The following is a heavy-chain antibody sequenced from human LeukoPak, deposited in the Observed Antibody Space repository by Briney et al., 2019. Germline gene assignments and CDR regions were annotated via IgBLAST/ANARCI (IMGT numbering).Heavy chain of an antibody. CDR2: INQDGTEK. V-gene: IGHV3-7*01. CDR1: GFTFSDYW. J-gene: IGHJ4*03. Sequence: GGSLRLSCTTSGFTFSDYWMSWVRQAPGKGLEWVANINQDGTEKYYVDSVKGRFTISRDNAKNSLYLQMSSLRAEATAVYYCARNPPDYWGHGTLVTVSS. CDR3: ARNPPDY.